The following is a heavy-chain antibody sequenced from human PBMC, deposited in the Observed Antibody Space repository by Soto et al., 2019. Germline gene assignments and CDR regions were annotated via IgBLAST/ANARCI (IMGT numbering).Heavy chain of an antibody. J-gene: IGHJ4*02. Sequence: SETLSLTCAVYGGSFSGYYWSWIRQPPGKGLEWIGEINHSGSTNYNPSIKSRVTISVDTSKNQFSLKLSSVTAADTAVYYCSRGGPYYYDSSGYYNYYFDYWGQGTLVTVSS. CDR1: GGSFSGYY. V-gene: IGHV4-34*01. D-gene: IGHD3-22*01. CDR2: INHSGST. CDR3: SRGGPYYYDSSGYYNYYFDY.